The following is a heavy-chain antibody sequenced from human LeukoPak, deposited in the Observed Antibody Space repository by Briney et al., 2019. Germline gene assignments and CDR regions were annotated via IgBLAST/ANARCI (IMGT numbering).Heavy chain of an antibody. CDR1: GYSISSGYY. CDR2: IYQSGTT. V-gene: IGHV4-38-2*02. J-gene: IGHJ4*02. D-gene: IGHD7-27*01. Sequence: SETLSLTCSVSGYSISSGYYWGWIRQPPGKGLEWIGSIYQSGTTSYNPSLKSRVTMSVDTSKNQSSLKLSSVPAADPAVHSCARLAWGTLAYWGQGPLVTVSS. CDR3: ARLAWGTLAY.